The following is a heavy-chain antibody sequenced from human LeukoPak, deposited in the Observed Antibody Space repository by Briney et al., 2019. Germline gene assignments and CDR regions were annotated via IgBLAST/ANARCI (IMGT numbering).Heavy chain of an antibody. D-gene: IGHD3-3*01. CDR1: GLTFSSYA. Sequence: HPGGSLRLSCAASGLTFSSYAMSWVRQAPGKGLEWVSAISGSGGSTYYADSVKGRFTISRDNSKNTLYLQMNSLRAEDTAVYYCAKGSISGYYDFWSGCYFDYWGQGTLVTVSS. J-gene: IGHJ4*02. CDR3: AKGSISGYYDFWSGCYFDY. CDR2: ISGSGGST. V-gene: IGHV3-23*01.